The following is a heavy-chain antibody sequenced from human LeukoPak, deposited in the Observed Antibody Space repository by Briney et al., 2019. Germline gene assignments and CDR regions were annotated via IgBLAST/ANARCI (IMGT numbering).Heavy chain of an antibody. V-gene: IGHV1-8*03. Sequence: ASVKVSCKASGYTFTSYDINWVRQATGQGLEWMGWMNPNSGNTGYAQKFQGRVTITRNTSISTAYMELSSLRSEDTAVYYCARASEDSTMVRGVTNWGQGTLVTVSS. J-gene: IGHJ4*02. CDR2: MNPNSGNT. CDR1: GYTFTSYD. D-gene: IGHD3-10*01. CDR3: ARASEDSTMVRGVTN.